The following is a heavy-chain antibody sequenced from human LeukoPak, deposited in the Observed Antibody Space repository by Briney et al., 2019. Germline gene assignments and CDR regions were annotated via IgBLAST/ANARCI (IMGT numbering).Heavy chain of an antibody. V-gene: IGHV4-39*02. CDR3: ARLYYYDSSGPPL. J-gene: IGHJ4*02. CDR2: IYYSGRT. Sequence: SETLSLTCIISGDSISSSNYYWGWIRQPPGKGLEWIGNIYYSGRTYYNPSLKSRVTISVDTSKNDFSLKLSSVTAADTAVYYCARLYYYDSSGPPLWGQGTMVAVSS. D-gene: IGHD3-22*01. CDR1: GDSISSSNYY.